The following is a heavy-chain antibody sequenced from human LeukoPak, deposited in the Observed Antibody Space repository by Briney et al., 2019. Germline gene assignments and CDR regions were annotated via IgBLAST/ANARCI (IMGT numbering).Heavy chain of an antibody. CDR2: IIPIFGTA. J-gene: IGHJ5*02. D-gene: IGHD2-2*01. CDR3: AREDCSSTSCYVYWFDP. V-gene: IGHV1-69*13. Sequence: SVKVSCKASGGTFSSYAISWVRQAPGQGLEWMGGIIPIFGTANYAQKFQGRVTITADESTSTAYMELSSLRSEDTAVYYCAREDCSSTSCYVYWFDPWAREPWSPSPQ. CDR1: GGTFSSYA.